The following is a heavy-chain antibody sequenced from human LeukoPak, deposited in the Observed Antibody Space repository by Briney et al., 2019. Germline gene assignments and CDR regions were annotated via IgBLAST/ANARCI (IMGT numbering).Heavy chain of an antibody. CDR3: AKERLYYGSGSYYCDY. D-gene: IGHD3-10*01. CDR2: VSGSGGTP. Sequence: GGSLRLSCAASGFTFSSHVMSWVRQAPGKGLEWVSAVSGSGGTPYYADSVKGRFTISRDRSKNTLYLQMNSLGAEDTAVYHCAKERLYYGSGSYYCDYWGQGTVVTVSS. CDR1: GFTFSSHV. J-gene: IGHJ4*02. V-gene: IGHV3-23*01.